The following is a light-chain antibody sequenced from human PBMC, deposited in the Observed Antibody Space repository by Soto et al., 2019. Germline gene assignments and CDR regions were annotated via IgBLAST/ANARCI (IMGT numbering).Light chain of an antibody. CDR3: QQYNNWPPWT. V-gene: IGKV3-15*01. CDR1: QSVAGN. Sequence: EIVMTQSPATLSVSPGKIATLSCRASQSVAGNLAWYQQKPGQAPRLLIYGASTRATGIPARFSGSGSGTEFTLTISSLQSEDFAVYYCQQYNNWPPWTFGQGTKVEIK. CDR2: GAS. J-gene: IGKJ1*01.